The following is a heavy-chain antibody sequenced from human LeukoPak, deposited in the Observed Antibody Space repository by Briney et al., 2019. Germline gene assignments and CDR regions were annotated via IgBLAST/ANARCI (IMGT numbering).Heavy chain of an antibody. CDR2: IRYDGSNK. J-gene: IGHJ4*02. V-gene: IGHV3-30*02. D-gene: IGHD6-13*01. Sequence: GGSLRLSCAASGFTFSSYGMHWVRQAPGKGLEWVAFIRYDGSNKYYADSVKGRFTISRDNSKNTLYLQMNSLRAEDTAVYYCARMSPDISISWVDYWGQGTLVTVSS. CDR1: GFTFSSYG. CDR3: ARMSPDISISWVDY.